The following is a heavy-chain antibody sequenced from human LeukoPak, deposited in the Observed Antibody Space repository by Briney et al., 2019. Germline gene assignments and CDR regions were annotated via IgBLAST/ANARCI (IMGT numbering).Heavy chain of an antibody. J-gene: IGHJ4*02. V-gene: IGHV3-33*01. Sequence: VTSLRLSCAASGFTFSNYGMHWVRQAPGKGLEWVALIWFDGTNKYYADSVKGRFTISRDNSNNTLYLQMNSLRVEDTAVYYCARQTTVATDCWGQGTLVAVSS. CDR2: IWFDGTNK. CDR1: GFTFSNYG. CDR3: ARQTTVATDC. D-gene: IGHD4-23*01.